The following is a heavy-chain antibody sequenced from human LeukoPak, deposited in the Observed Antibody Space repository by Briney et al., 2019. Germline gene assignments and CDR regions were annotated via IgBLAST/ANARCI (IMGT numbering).Heavy chain of an antibody. D-gene: IGHD4-11*01. CDR2: IIPILGIA. CDR3: ARDRAVTHYYYGMDV. V-gene: IGHV1-69*04. CDR1: GGTXSSYA. J-gene: IGHJ6*02. Sequence: SVKVSCKASGGTXSSYAISWVRQAPGQGLEWMGRIIPILGIANYAQKFQGRVTITADKSTSTAYMELSSLRSEDTAVYYCARDRAVTHYYYGMDVWGQGTTVTVSS.